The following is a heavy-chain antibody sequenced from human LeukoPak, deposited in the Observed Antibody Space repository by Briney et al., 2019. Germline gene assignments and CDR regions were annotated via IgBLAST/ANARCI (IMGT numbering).Heavy chain of an antibody. Sequence: SETLSLTCTVSGGSISSGGYSWSWIRQPPGKGLEWIGYIYHSGSTYYNPSLKSRVTISVDRSKNQFSLKLSSVTAADTAVYYCALNNWFDPWGQGTLVTVSS. J-gene: IGHJ5*02. V-gene: IGHV4-30-2*01. CDR1: GGSISSGGYS. CDR3: ALNNWFDP. CDR2: IYHSGST.